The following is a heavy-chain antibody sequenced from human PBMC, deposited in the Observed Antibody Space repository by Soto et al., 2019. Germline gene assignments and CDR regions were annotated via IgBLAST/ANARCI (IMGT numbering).Heavy chain of an antibody. CDR1: DGSISRSSYY. V-gene: IGHV4-39*01. D-gene: IGHD3-10*01. Sequence: SETPXLTFTVPDGSISRSSYYWGWIRQPPGKGLEWIGSIYYSGSTYYNPSLKSRVTISVDTSKNQFSLKLSSVTAADTAVYYCARLYKLLWFGESIDYWGQRTLVTVSS. CDR3: ARLYKLLWFGESIDY. J-gene: IGHJ4*01. CDR2: IYYSGST.